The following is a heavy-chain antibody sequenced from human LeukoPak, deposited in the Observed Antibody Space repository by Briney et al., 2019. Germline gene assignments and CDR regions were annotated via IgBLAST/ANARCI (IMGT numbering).Heavy chain of an antibody. Sequence: GGSLRLSCAASGFTFSSYAMTWVRQAPGKGLEGVSSITSSSSDIFYADSVKGRFTISRDNAQNSLYLQMDSLRAEDTAVYYCARVVNENINSGYYSDYWGQGTLVTVSS. CDR1: GFTFSSYA. J-gene: IGHJ4*02. CDR3: ARVVNENINSGYYSDY. D-gene: IGHD3-22*01. CDR2: ITSSSSDI. V-gene: IGHV3-21*01.